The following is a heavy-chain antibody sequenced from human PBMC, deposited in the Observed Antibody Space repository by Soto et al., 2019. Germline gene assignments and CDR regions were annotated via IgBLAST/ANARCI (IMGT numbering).Heavy chain of an antibody. CDR1: GLIFSNYA. Sequence: EVQVLESGGVLVQPGGSLRLSCVAPGLIFSNYAMSWVRQAPGKGLEWVSGISGSGGSPHYADSAKGRFTISRDNSKNTLFLQMNTLRAEDTAVYYCAREVDIPEAFDYWGQGTLVTVSS. CDR2: ISGSGGSP. D-gene: IGHD5-12*01. J-gene: IGHJ4*02. V-gene: IGHV3-23*01. CDR3: AREVDIPEAFDY.